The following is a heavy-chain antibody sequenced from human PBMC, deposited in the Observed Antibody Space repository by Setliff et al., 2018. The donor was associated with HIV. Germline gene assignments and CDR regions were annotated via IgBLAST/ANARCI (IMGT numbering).Heavy chain of an antibody. CDR3: ATEGREKLALFDH. CDR2: ILYNGNT. J-gene: IGHJ4*02. Sequence: SGTLSLTCNVSGVSLRTHHWSWVRLPPGKRLEWIGYILYNGNTNYNPSFKNRVTVSLDEAKNQFSLNLKSVTSADTAVYYCATEGREKLALFDHWGLGILVTVSS. D-gene: IGHD6-6*01. CDR1: GVSLRTHH. V-gene: IGHV4-59*11.